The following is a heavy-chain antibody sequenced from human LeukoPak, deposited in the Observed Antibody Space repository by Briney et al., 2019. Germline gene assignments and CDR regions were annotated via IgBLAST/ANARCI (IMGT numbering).Heavy chain of an antibody. Sequence: GGSLRLSCAASGFTFSTYAMTWVRQAPGKGLEWVSGISGTDGKTSYADSVKGRFTISRDNSKNTLYLQMNSLRAEDTAVYYCAGAVITVTTDPFDYWGQGTLVTVSS. CDR3: AGAVITVTTDPFDY. V-gene: IGHV3-23*01. D-gene: IGHD4-17*01. J-gene: IGHJ4*02. CDR2: ISGTDGKT. CDR1: GFTFSTYA.